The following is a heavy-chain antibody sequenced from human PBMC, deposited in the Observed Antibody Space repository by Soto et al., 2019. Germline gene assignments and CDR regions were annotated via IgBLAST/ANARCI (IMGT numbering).Heavy chain of an antibody. CDR1: GGTFSSYT. CDR3: ATNSGGYDYYYYYGMDV. Sequence: GASVKVSCKASGGTFSSYTISWVRQAPGQGLEWKGRIIPILGIANYAQKFQGRVTITADKSTSTAYMELSSLRSEDTAVYYCATNSGGYDYYYYYGMDVWGQGTTVTVSS. J-gene: IGHJ6*02. CDR2: IIPILGIA. D-gene: IGHD5-12*01. V-gene: IGHV1-69*02.